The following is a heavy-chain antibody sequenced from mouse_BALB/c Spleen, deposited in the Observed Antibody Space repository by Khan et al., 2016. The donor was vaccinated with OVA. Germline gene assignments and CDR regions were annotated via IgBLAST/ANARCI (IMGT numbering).Heavy chain of an antibody. V-gene: IGHV3-2*02. CDR2: ISYSGCT. D-gene: IGHD1-2*01. CDR3: ARTARIKY. J-gene: IGHJ2*01. CDR1: GYSITSGYG. Sequence: EVQLLESGPGLVKPSQSLSLTCTVTGYSITSGYGWNWIRQFPGNKLEWMGYISYSGCTNYNPSLKSRISITRDTSKNQFFLQLNSVTTEDMATYYCARTARIKYWGQGTTLTVSS.